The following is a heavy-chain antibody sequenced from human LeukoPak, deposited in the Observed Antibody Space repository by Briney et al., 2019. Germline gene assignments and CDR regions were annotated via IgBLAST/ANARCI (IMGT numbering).Heavy chain of an antibody. V-gene: IGHV3-23*01. Sequence: PGGSLRLSCAASGFTFSSYAMSWVRQAPGKGLEWVSAISGSGGSTYYADSVKGRFTISRDNSKNTLYLQMNSLRAEDTAVYYCTSGPYCGGDCYLSASYGMDVWGQGTTVTVSS. CDR1: GFTFSSYA. D-gene: IGHD2-21*02. CDR3: TSGPYCGGDCYLSASYGMDV. CDR2: ISGSGGST. J-gene: IGHJ6*02.